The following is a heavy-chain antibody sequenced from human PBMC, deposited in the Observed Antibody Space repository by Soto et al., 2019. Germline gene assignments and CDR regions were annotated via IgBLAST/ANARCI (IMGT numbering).Heavy chain of an antibody. D-gene: IGHD3-9*01. CDR1: GFTFSSYG. CDR3: AKVEYFFWLSHFDY. V-gene: IGHV3-30*18. CDR2: ISYDGSNK. J-gene: IGHJ4*02. Sequence: PVGSLRLSCAASGFTFSSYGMHWVRQAPGKGLEWVAVISYDGSNKYYADSVKGRFTISRDNSKNTLYLQMNSLRAEDTAVYFCAKVEYFFWLSHFDYWGQGTLVTVSS.